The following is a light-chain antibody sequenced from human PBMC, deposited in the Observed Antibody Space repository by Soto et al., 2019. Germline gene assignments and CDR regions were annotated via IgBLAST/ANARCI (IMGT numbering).Light chain of an antibody. Sequence: EIVLTQSPGTLSLSPGERATLSCRARQSVSSGSLAWYQQKRGQAPRVIIYRASNRATGIPDRFSGSGSGTDFTLTISRLEPEDCAVYFCQHYGSSPTFGQGTKVEIK. CDR1: QSVSSGS. V-gene: IGKV3-20*01. CDR2: RAS. J-gene: IGKJ1*01. CDR3: QHYGSSPT.